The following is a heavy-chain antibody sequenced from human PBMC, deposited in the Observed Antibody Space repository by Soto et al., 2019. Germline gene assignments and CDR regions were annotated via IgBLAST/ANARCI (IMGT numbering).Heavy chain of an antibody. D-gene: IGHD1-26*01. Sequence: SLSLSSAASVFTFSSYSMYWVRQAPGMGLEWGAVIWYDGSNKYYADSVKSRFTNSRDNSKNTLYLQMNSLRAEDTAVYYCVRDQYLVGATASAFNIWGQGTMVSVSS. CDR2: IWYDGSNK. J-gene: IGHJ3*02. CDR3: VRDQYLVGATASAFNI. CDR1: VFTFSSYS. V-gene: IGHV3-33*01.